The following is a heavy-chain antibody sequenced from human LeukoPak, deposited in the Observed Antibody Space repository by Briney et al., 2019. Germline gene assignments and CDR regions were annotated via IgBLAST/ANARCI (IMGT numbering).Heavy chain of an antibody. CDR3: ARDMGEWPKA. J-gene: IGHJ4*02. CDR2: INTYYGNI. CDR1: GYTFTSYG. Sequence: ASVKVSCKASGYTFTSYGISWVRQAPGQGLEWMGWINTYYGNINYAQKLQGRVTMTTDTSTSTAYMELRSLRSDDTAVYYCARDMGEWPKAWGQGTLVTVSS. V-gene: IGHV1-18*01. D-gene: IGHD3-16*01.